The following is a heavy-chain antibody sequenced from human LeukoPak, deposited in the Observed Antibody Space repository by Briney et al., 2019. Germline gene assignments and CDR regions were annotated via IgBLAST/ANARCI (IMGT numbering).Heavy chain of an antibody. CDR3: ARYYYDSSGYYYFDY. J-gene: IGHJ4*02. Sequence: PGGSLRLSCAASGFTFDDYGMSWVRQAPGKGLEWVSGTNWNGGSTGYADSVKGRFTISRDNAKNSLYLQMNSLRAEDTALYYCARYYYDSSGYYYFDYWGQGTLVTVSS. D-gene: IGHD3-22*01. CDR2: TNWNGGST. CDR1: GFTFDDYG. V-gene: IGHV3-20*04.